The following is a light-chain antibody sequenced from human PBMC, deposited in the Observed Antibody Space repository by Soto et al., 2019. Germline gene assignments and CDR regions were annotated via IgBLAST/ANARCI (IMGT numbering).Light chain of an antibody. J-gene: IGLJ1*01. CDR3: FSFTTDWTHV. Sequence: QSALTQPASVSGSPGQSITISCTGSSSDIGAYNYVSWFQQYPGKAPKLIISEVSNRPSGVSNRFSGCKSGTAASLTISGLQTEDEADYFCFSFTTDWTHVFGTGTKLTVL. CDR1: SSDIGAYNY. V-gene: IGLV2-14*01. CDR2: EVS.